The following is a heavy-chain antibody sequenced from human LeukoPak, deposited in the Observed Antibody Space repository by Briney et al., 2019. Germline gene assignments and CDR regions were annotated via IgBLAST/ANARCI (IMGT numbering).Heavy chain of an antibody. V-gene: IGHV4-34*01. Sequence: SSETLSLTCAVYGGSFSGYYWSWIRQPPGKGLEWIGEINHSGSTNYNPSLKSRVTISVDTSKNQFSLKLSSVTAADTAVYYCARARKGGGFLEWLSRIFDYWGQGTLVTVSS. J-gene: IGHJ4*02. D-gene: IGHD3-3*01. CDR2: INHSGST. CDR1: GGSFSGYY. CDR3: ARARKGGGFLEWLSRIFDY.